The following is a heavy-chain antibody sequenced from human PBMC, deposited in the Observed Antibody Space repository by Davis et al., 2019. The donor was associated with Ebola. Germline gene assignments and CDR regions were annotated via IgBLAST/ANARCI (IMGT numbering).Heavy chain of an antibody. CDR1: GYTFTSYG. D-gene: IGHD3-16*01. Sequence: AASVKVSCKASGYTFTSYGISWVRQAPGQGLEWMGWISPYNGNPNYAQKPQGRVTMTRDTSTSTVYMELSSLRSEDTAVYYCARDWAGNDYYYGMDVWGKGTTVTVSS. J-gene: IGHJ6*04. CDR2: ISPYNGNP. CDR3: ARDWAGNDYYYGMDV. V-gene: IGHV1-18*04.